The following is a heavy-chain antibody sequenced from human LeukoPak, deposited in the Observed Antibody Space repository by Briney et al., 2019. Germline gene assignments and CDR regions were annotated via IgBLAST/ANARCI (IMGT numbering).Heavy chain of an antibody. CDR2: INHSGST. V-gene: IGHV4-34*01. CDR3: ARGGYSYGQLDY. CDR1: GGSFSGYY. J-gene: IGHJ4*02. D-gene: IGHD5-18*01. Sequence: SETLSLTCAVYGGSFSGYYWSWIRQPPGKGLEWIGEINHSGSTNYNPSLKSRVTISVDTSKNQFSLKLSSVTAADTAVYYCARGGYSYGQLDYWGKGTLVTVSS.